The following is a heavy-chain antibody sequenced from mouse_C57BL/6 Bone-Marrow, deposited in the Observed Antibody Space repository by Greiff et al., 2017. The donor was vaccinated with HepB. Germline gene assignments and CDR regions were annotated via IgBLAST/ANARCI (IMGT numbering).Heavy chain of an antibody. CDR1: GYSITSGYY. V-gene: IGHV3-6*01. Sequence: EVQLQQSGPGLVKPSQSLSLTCSVTGYSITSGYYWNWIRQFPGNKLEWMGYISYDGSNNYNPSLKNRISITRDTSKNQFFLKLNSVTTEDTATYYCAREALITTVVERHYFDYWGQGTTLTVSS. CDR2: ISYDGSN. D-gene: IGHD1-1*01. J-gene: IGHJ2*01. CDR3: AREALITTVVERHYFDY.